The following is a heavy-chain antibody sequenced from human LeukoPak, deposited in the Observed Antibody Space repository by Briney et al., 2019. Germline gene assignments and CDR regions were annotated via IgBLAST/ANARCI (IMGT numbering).Heavy chain of an antibody. CDR2: IYHSGST. CDR3: PRFGELPFDY. Sequence: PSETLSLTCTVSGYSISSGYYWGWIRQPPGKGLEWIGSIYHSGSTYYNPSLKSRVTISVDTSKNQFSLKLSSVTAADTAVYYCPRFGELPFDYWGQGTLVTVSS. D-gene: IGHD3-10*01. J-gene: IGHJ4*02. CDR1: GYSISSGYY. V-gene: IGHV4-38-2*02.